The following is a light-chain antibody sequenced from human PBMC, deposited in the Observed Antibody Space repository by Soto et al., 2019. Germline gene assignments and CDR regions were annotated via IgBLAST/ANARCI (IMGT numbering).Light chain of an antibody. J-gene: IGLJ1*01. V-gene: IGLV2-8*01. CDR2: EVT. CDR3: SSSAGSNTWV. CDR1: SGDVGGYNF. Sequence: QSALTQPPSASGSPGQSVTISCTGTSGDVGGYNFVSWYQHHPGKAPKLMIYEVTQRPSGVPDRFSGSKSGNTASLTVSGLQAEDEADYYCSSSAGSNTWVFGTGTKLTVL.